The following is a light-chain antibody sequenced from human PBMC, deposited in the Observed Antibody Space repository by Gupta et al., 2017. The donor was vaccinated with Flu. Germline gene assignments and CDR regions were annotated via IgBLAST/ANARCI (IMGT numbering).Light chain of an antibody. CDR3: SSYAGNTYV. CDR1: SSDVGGYNY. CDR2: EVS. V-gene: IGLV2-8*01. Sequence: SALTQPPSASASPGQSVTISCPGTSSDVGGYNYVSWYQQHPGKAPKVMIYEVSKRPSGVPDRFSGSKSGNTASLTVSGLQAEDEADYYCSSYAGNTYVFGTGTKVTVL. J-gene: IGLJ1*01.